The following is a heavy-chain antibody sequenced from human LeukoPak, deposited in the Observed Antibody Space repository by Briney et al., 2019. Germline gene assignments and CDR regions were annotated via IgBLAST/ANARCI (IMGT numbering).Heavy chain of an antibody. CDR1: GGSISSSNW. V-gene: IGHV4-4*02. CDR2: IYHSGST. Sequence: PSETLSLTCTVSGGSISSSNWWSWVRQPPGKGLEWIGEIYHSGSTNYNPSLKSRVTISVDTSKNQFSLKLSSVTAADTAVYYCARTPPRGLIDFWGQGTLVTVSS. D-gene: IGHD3-16*01. CDR3: ARTPPRGLIDF. J-gene: IGHJ4*02.